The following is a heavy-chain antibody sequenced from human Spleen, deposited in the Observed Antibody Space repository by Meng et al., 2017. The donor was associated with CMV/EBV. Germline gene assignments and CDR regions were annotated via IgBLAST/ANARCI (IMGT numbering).Heavy chain of an antibody. CDR1: GGSISSSSYY. V-gene: IGHV4-61*05. J-gene: IGHJ5*02. CDR2: IFYIGST. Sequence: SETLSLTCTVSGGSISSSSYYWSWIRQTPGKGLEWIGYIFYIGSTSYNPSLKSRVTISVDTSKNQFSLKLSSVTAADTAVYYCARGSQGSSWFDPWGQGTLVTVSS. D-gene: IGHD6-13*01. CDR3: ARGSQGSSWFDP.